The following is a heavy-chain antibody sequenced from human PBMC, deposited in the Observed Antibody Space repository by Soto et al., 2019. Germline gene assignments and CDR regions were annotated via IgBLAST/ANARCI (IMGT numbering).Heavy chain of an antibody. Sequence: PGGSLRLSCAASGFTFDDYAMHWVRQAPGKGLEWVSGISWNSGSIGYADSVKGRFTISRDNAKNSLYLQMNSLRAEDTALYYCAKAIRVGATPEPLWFDPWGQGTLVTVSS. V-gene: IGHV3-9*01. J-gene: IGHJ5*02. CDR2: ISWNSGSI. CDR1: GFTFDDYA. D-gene: IGHD1-26*01. CDR3: AKAIRVGATPEPLWFDP.